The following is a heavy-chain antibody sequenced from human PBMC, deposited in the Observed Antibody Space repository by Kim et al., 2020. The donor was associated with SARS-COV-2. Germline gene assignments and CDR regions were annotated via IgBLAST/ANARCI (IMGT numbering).Heavy chain of an antibody. CDR2: INHSGST. Sequence: SETLSLTCAVYGGSFSGYYWSWIRQPPGKGLEWIGEINHSGSTNYNPSLKSRVTISVDTSKNQFSLKLSSVTAADTAVYYCARGNQPAELDYWGQGTLVTVSS. J-gene: IGHJ4*02. D-gene: IGHD2-2*01. CDR1: GGSFSGYY. V-gene: IGHV4-34*01. CDR3: ARGNQPAELDY.